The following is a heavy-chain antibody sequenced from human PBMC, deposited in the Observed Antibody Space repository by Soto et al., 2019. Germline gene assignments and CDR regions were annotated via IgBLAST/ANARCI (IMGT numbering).Heavy chain of an antibody. CDR1: GFIFSDYA. CDR2: ISASGGNI. V-gene: IGHV3-23*01. J-gene: IGHJ2*01. D-gene: IGHD3-16*01. Sequence: SGGSLRLSCVASGFIFSDYAMTWVRQAPGKGLEWVATISASGGNIEYTDSLKGRFTISRDNSKNTLYLQLNGLTADDTAVHYCAKVAGGLGYFDLRGRGTLVTVSS. CDR3: AKVAGGLGYFDL.